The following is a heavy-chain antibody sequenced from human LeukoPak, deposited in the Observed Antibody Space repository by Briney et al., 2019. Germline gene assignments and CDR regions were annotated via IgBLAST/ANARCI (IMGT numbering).Heavy chain of an antibody. CDR1: GFTFSTYA. Sequence: PGGSLRLSCAASGFTFSTYAMSWVRQAPGKGLEWVAHISGSGGATYYADSVRGRFTPSRDNSENTVHMQMKSLTAEDTAIYYCAKMRRGWGLFDSWGQGTLVTVSS. V-gene: IGHV3-23*01. J-gene: IGHJ4*02. CDR2: ISGSGGAT. D-gene: IGHD6-19*01. CDR3: AKMRRGWGLFDS.